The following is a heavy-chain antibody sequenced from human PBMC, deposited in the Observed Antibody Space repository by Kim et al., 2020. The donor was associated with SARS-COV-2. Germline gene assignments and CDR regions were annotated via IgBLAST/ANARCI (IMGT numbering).Heavy chain of an antibody. V-gene: IGHV4-31*03. CDR3: ARDPLKNPVPLDYYYYYGMDV. CDR2: IYYSGST. Sequence: SETLSLTCTVSGGSISSGGYYWSWIRQYPGKGLEWIGYIYYSGSTYYNPSLKSRVTISVDTSKNQFSLKLSSVTAADTAVYYCARDPLKNPVPLDYYYYYGMDVWGQGTTVTVSS. J-gene: IGHJ6*02. CDR1: GGSISSGGYY.